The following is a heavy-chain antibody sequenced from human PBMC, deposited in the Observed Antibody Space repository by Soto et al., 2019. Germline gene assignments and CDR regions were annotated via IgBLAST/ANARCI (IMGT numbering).Heavy chain of an antibody. Sequence: PGGSLRLSCPASGFTFSDRLMDCVRLALGKGLGWVGRTKNKANSYTTEYAASVKGRFTISRDYSRDSVYLQMNSLKTDDTAVYYCTIEGAYPGPDFDDWGQGT. CDR2: TKNKANSYTT. V-gene: IGHV3-72*01. D-gene: IGHD3-16*01. J-gene: IGHJ4*02. CDR3: TIEGAYPGPDFDD. CDR1: GFTFSDRL.